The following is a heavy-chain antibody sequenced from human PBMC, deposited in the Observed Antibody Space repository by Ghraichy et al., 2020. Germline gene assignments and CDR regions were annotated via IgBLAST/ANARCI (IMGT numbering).Heavy chain of an antibody. J-gene: IGHJ5*02. Sequence: LNISCAASGFTFSSYWMHWVRQAPGKGLEWVANINQDGSEKYYVDSVKGRFTISRDNAENSLYLQMNSLRAEDTAVYYCARDLGRDYWFDLWGQGTRVTVSS. CDR1: GFTFSSYW. CDR3: ARDLGRDYWFDL. V-gene: IGHV3-7*03. D-gene: IGHD3-10*01. CDR2: INQDGSEK.